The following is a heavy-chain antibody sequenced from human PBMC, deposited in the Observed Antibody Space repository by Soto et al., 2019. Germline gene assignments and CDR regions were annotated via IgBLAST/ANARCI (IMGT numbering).Heavy chain of an antibody. CDR2: IWYDGSDK. CDR1: GFTFSSYG. J-gene: IGHJ4*02. D-gene: IGHD3-16*01. V-gene: IGHV3-33*01. CDR3: AFGNLSYYFDY. Sequence: GGSLRLSCAASGFTFSSYGMHWVRQAPGKGLEWVAIIWYDGSDKYYADSVKGRFTISRDNSKNTLYLQMNSLRAEDTAVYHCAFGNLSYYFDYWGQGTTVTVSS.